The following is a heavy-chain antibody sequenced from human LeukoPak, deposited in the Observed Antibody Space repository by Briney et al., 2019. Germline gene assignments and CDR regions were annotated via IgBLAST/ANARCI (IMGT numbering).Heavy chain of an antibody. CDR1: GGSFSGYY. CDR3: ARGQVNTAGYYYYGMDV. Sequence: KPSETLSLTCAVYGGSFSGYYWSWIRQPPGKGLEWIGEINHSGSTNYNPSLKSRVTISVDTSKNQLSLKLSSVTAADTAVYYCARGQVNTAGYYYYGMDVWGQGTTVTVSS. J-gene: IGHJ6*02. V-gene: IGHV4-34*01. D-gene: IGHD5-18*01. CDR2: INHSGST.